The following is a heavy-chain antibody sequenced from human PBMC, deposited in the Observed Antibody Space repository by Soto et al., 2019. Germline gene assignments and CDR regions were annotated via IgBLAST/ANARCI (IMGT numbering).Heavy chain of an antibody. Sequence: TXGSLLLSCAASGFSFDDYNIHWVRQAPGKGLEWVSLITWNGGNSYYADSVKGRFTISRDGTTESVSLQMTSLKREDTGLYFCARETLSYGSALDVWGQGTTVTVSS. CDR3: ARETLSYGSALDV. D-gene: IGHD3-16*01. J-gene: IGHJ6*02. CDR2: ITWNGGNS. CDR1: GFSFDDYN. V-gene: IGHV3-43*01.